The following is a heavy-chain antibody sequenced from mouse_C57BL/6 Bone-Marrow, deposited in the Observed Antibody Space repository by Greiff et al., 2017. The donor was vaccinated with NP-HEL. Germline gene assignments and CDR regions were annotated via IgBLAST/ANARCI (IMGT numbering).Heavy chain of an antibody. CDR1: GFTFSSYA. Sequence: EVNLVESGEGLVKPGGSLKLSCAASGFTFSSYAMSWVRQTPEKRLEWVAYISSGGDYIYYADTVKGRFTISRDNARNTLYLQMSSLKSEDTAMYYCTRDGSSFYAMDYWGQGTSVTVSS. J-gene: IGHJ4*01. V-gene: IGHV5-9-1*02. CDR2: ISSGGDYI. D-gene: IGHD1-1*01. CDR3: TRDGSSFYAMDY.